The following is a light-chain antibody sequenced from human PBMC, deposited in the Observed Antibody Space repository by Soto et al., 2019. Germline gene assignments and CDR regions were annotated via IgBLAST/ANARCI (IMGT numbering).Light chain of an antibody. CDR1: QSVKSY. V-gene: IGKV1-5*01. CDR3: QHYNSYSRT. J-gene: IGKJ1*01. Sequence: IKMTQSHSTLSSSVGDRVTITCRASQSVKSYLAWYQQKPGKAPNLLIYDASNLQSGVPSRFSGSGSGTEFTLTISNLQPDDFATYYCQHYNSYSRTSGQGTKVDI. CDR2: DAS.